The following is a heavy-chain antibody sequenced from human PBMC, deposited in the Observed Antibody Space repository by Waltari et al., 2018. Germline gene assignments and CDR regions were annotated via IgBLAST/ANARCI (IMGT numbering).Heavy chain of an antibody. CDR3: AKPHVVGATTPAFDY. J-gene: IGHJ4*02. V-gene: IGHV3-23*01. CDR1: GFTFSPYA. D-gene: IGHD1-26*01. CDR2: ISGSGGST. Sequence: EVQLLESGGGLVQPGGSLKLSCAASGFTFSPYAMSWVRQAPGKGLEWVSTISGSGGSTYSADSVKGRFTISRDNSKNTLYLQMNSLRAEDTAVYYCAKPHVVGATTPAFDYWGQGTLVTVSS.